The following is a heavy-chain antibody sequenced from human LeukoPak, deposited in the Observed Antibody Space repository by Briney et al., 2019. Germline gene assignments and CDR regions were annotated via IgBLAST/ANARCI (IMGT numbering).Heavy chain of an antibody. CDR1: GFTFSSYG. CDR2: ISYDGSNK. J-gene: IGHJ4*02. V-gene: IGHV3-30*03. D-gene: IGHD6-13*01. Sequence: GGSLRLSCAASGFTFSSYGMHWVRQAPGKGLEWVAAISYDGSNKYYADFVKGRFTISRDNSKNTLYLAIDSLRAEDTAEYYCTRGNGSSWYQHSNYWGQGTLVTVSS. CDR3: TRGNGSSWYQHSNY.